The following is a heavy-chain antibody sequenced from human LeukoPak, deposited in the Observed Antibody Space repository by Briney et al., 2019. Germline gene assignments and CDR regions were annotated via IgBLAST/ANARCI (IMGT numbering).Heavy chain of an antibody. CDR2: IIPIFGTA. CDR3: ARDNYDSSSFPR. V-gene: IGHV1-69*13. Sequence: ASVKVSCKASGGTFSSYAISWVRQAPGQGLEWMGGIIPIFGTANYAQKFQGRVTITADESTSTAYMELSSLRSEDTAVYYCARDNYDSSSFPRWGQGTLVTVSS. D-gene: IGHD3-22*01. J-gene: IGHJ4*02. CDR1: GGTFSSYA.